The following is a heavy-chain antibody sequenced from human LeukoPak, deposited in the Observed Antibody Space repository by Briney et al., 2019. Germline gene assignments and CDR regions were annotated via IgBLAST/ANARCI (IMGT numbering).Heavy chain of an antibody. CDR2: VATGGTGP. D-gene: IGHD4-23*01. V-gene: IGHV3-74*01. CDR3: ARDMGPYGGSPGAS. J-gene: IGHJ5*02. Sequence: GGSLRLSCAASGFTFSGYWMHWVRQAPGKGLVWVSRVATGGTGPSYADSVKGRFTISRDNAKNTLYLQMNSLSAENTAVYFCARDMGPYGGSPGASWGQGTLVTVSS. CDR1: GFTFSGYW.